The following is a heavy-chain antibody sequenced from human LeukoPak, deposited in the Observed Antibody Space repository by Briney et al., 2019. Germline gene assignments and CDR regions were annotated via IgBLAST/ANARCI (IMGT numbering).Heavy chain of an antibody. Sequence: EASVKVSCKASGGTFSSYAISWVRQAPGQGLEWMGGIIPIFATANYAQKFQGRVTITTDESTSTAYMELSSLRSEDTAVYYCASQVNTYYYDSSSYGAFDIWGQGTMVTVSS. J-gene: IGHJ3*02. CDR1: GGTFSSYA. CDR2: IIPIFATA. V-gene: IGHV1-69*05. CDR3: ASQVNTYYYDSSSYGAFDI. D-gene: IGHD3-22*01.